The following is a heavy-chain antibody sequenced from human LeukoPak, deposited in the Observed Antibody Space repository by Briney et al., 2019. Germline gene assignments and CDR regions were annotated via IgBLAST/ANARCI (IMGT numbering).Heavy chain of an antibody. CDR3: ARLEDCSSTSCYPYAFDI. J-gene: IGHJ3*02. V-gene: IGHV4-38-2*01. CDR1: GCSISSGYY. D-gene: IGHD2-2*01. CDR2: IYHSGST. Sequence: SETLSLTCAVSGCSISSGYYWGWIRQPPGKGLEWIGSIYHSGSTYYNPSLKSRVTISVDTSKNQFSLKLSSVTAADTAVYYCARLEDCSSTSCYPYAFDIWGQGTMVTVSS.